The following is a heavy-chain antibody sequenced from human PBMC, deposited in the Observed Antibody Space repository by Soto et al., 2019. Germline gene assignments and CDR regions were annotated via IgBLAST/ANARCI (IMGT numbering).Heavy chain of an antibody. Sequence: GGSLRLSCAASGFTFSSYGMHWVRQAPGKGLEWVAVIWYDGSNKYYADSVKGRFTISRDNSKNTLYLQMNSLRAEDTAVYYCARGSDYGDFEDWGQGTLVTVSS. CDR2: IWYDGSNK. CDR1: GFTFSSYG. CDR3: ARGSDYGDFED. J-gene: IGHJ4*02. V-gene: IGHV3-33*01. D-gene: IGHD4-17*01.